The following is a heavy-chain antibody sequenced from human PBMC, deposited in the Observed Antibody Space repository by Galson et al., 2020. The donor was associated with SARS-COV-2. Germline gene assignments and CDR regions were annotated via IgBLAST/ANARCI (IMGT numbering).Heavy chain of an antibody. Sequence: SETLSLTCTVSGDSISTYYWSWLRQPPGKGLEWIGYIYYSGATDYNPSLKSRVTISVDTSENQFSLKLSSVTAADTAVYYCAREWGTAKRVLFYYWGQVTLVTVSS. CDR1: GDSISTYY. CDR2: IYYSGAT. D-gene: IGHD1-1*01. J-gene: IGHJ4*02. CDR3: AREWGTAKRVLFYY. V-gene: IGHV4-59*01.